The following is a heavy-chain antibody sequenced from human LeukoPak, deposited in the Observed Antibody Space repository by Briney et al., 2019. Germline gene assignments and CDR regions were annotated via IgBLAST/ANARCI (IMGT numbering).Heavy chain of an antibody. V-gene: IGHV4-34*01. J-gene: IGHJ4*02. D-gene: IGHD6-13*01. Sequence: SETLSLTCAVYGGSFSGYYWSWIRQTPGKGLEWIGEINHSGSTNYNPSLKSRVTISVDTSKNQFSLDLTSVTAADTAVYYCARHDLYSGSDDFWGQGTLVTVSS. CDR2: INHSGST. CDR3: ARHDLYSGSDDF. CDR1: GGSFSGYY.